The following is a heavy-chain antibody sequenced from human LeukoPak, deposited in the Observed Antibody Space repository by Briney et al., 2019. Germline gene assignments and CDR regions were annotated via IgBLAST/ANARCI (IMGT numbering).Heavy chain of an antibody. CDR2: MNPGSGNT. D-gene: IGHD3-10*01. J-gene: IGHJ4*02. CDR1: GYTFTSFD. CDR3: ASHTYYLSSGSFGH. V-gene: IGHV1-8*01. Sequence: GASVTVSCKASGYTFTSFDINWVRQAPGQGPEWMGWMNPGSGNTDYAQRFRGRVTITRDTSISTAYLELSSLTSEDTAVYYCASHTYYLSSGSFGHWGQGTLVTVSS.